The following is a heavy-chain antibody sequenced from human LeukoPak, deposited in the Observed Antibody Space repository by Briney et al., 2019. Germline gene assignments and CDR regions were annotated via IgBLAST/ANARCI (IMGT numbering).Heavy chain of an antibody. Sequence: ASVKVSCKASGYTFTGYYMHWVRQAPGQGLEWMGLINPNSGGTNYAQKFQGRVTMTRDTSISTAYMELSRLRSDDSAVYYCARVSLDYFDYWGQGALVTVSS. J-gene: IGHJ4*02. V-gene: IGHV1-2*06. CDR3: ARVSLDYFDY. CDR2: INPNSGGT. CDR1: GYTFTGYY.